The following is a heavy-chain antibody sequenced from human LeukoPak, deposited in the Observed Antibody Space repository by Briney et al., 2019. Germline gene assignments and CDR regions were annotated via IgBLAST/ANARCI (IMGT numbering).Heavy chain of an antibody. CDR2: IIPIFGTA. V-gene: IGHV1-69*06. D-gene: IGHD3-22*01. Sequence: ASVKVSCKASGGTFSSYAISWVRQAPGQGLEWMGGIIPIFGTANYAQKFQGRVTITADKSTSTAYMELSSLRSEDTAVYYCARIEDDSSGYYDYWGQGTLVTVSS. CDR1: GGTFSSYA. J-gene: IGHJ4*02. CDR3: ARIEDDSSGYYDY.